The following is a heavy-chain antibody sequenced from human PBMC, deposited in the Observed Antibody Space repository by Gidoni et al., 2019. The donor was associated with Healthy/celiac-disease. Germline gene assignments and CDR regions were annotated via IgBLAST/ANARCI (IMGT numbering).Heavy chain of an antibody. CDR2: INQSGST. D-gene: IGHD2-2*01. V-gene: IGHV4-34*01. CDR3: ARNIVVVPAASYYYYYGMDV. Sequence: QEQLQQWGAGLLKHAETLYLTCAVYGGSFSGYYWRWIRQPPGKGLEWIGEINQSGSTNYNPSLNSRVTISVDTSQHQFSLKLRSVTAADTSVYYCARNIVVVPAASYYYYYGMDVWGQGPTVTVSS. CDR1: GGSFSGYY. J-gene: IGHJ6*02.